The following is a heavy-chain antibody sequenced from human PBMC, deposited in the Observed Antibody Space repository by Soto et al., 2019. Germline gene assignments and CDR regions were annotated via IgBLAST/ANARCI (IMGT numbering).Heavy chain of an antibody. Sequence: EVQLVESGGGLVQPGGSLRLSCAASGFTFSSYEMNWVRQAPGKGLGWVSYISSSGSTIYYADSVKGRFTISRANAKNSLYLQMNSLRAEDTAVYYCARDQRGGWTDGMDVWGQGTTVTVSS. CDR1: GFTFSSYE. CDR2: ISSSGSTI. CDR3: ARDQRGGWTDGMDV. D-gene: IGHD6-25*01. V-gene: IGHV3-48*03. J-gene: IGHJ6*02.